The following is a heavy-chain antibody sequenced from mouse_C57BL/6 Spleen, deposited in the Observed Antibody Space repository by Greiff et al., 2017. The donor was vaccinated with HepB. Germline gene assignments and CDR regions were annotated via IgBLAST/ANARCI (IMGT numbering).Heavy chain of an antibody. CDR1: GYAFSSSW. CDR2: IYPGDGDT. D-gene: IGHD2-4*01. Sequence: QVQLKESGPELVKPGASVKISCKASGYAFSSSWMNWVKQRPGKGLEWIGRIYPGDGDTNYNGKFKGKATLTADKSSSTAYMQLSSLTSEDSAVYFCARSKTPYDYAFDYWGQGTTLTVSS. CDR3: ARSKTPYDYAFDY. J-gene: IGHJ2*01. V-gene: IGHV1-82*01.